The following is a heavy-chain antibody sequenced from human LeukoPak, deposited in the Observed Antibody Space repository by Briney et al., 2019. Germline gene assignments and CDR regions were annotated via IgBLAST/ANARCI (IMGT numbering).Heavy chain of an antibody. Sequence: GGSLRLSCAASGFTFSTYGVHWVRQAPGKGLEWVALISYDGRNKYYADSVKGQFTISSDNSKNTLYLQMNSLRSEDTAVYYCARGSVPYYDYGWFDPWGQGTLVTVSS. CDR2: ISYDGRNK. J-gene: IGHJ5*02. V-gene: IGHV3-30*03. CDR1: GFTFSTYG. D-gene: IGHD3-22*01. CDR3: ARGSVPYYDYGWFDP.